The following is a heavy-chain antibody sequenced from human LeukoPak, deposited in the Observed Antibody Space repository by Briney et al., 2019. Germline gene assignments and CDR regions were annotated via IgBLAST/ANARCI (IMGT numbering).Heavy chain of an antibody. D-gene: IGHD2-2*01. J-gene: IGHJ3*02. V-gene: IGHV5-51*01. Sequence: GESLKISCKGSGYSFTSYWIGWVRQMPGKGLEWMGIIYPGDSDTRYSPSFQGQVTISADKSISTAYLQWSSLKASDTAMYYCASPIVVVPAAVYAFGIWGQGTMVTVSS. CDR1: GYSFTSYW. CDR3: ASPIVVVPAAVYAFGI. CDR2: IYPGDSDT.